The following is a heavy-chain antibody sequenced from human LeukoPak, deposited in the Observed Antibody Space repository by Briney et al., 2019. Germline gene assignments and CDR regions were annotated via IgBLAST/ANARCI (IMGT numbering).Heavy chain of an antibody. Sequence: SETLSLTCTVSGGSISSSSYYWGWIRQPPGKGLEWIGSIYYSGSTYYNPSLKSRVTISVDTSKNQFSLKLSSVTAADTAVYYCAGKGIAAAHGMDVWGQGTTVTVSS. V-gene: IGHV4-39*01. CDR1: GGSISSSSYY. CDR2: IYYSGST. CDR3: AGKGIAAAHGMDV. D-gene: IGHD6-13*01. J-gene: IGHJ6*02.